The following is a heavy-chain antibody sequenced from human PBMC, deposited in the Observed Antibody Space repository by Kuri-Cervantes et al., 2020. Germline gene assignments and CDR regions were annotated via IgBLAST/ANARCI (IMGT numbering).Heavy chain of an antibody. CDR2: ISYDGSNK. Sequence: GGSLRLSCAASGFTFSRYAIHWVRQAPGKGLEWVAVISYDGSNKYYADSVKGRFTISRDNSKNTLYLQMNSLRAEDTAVYYCARDASIAAAWVWFDPWGQGTLVTVSS. J-gene: IGHJ5*02. CDR3: ARDASIAAAWVWFDP. CDR1: GFTFSRYA. V-gene: IGHV3-30*04. D-gene: IGHD6-13*01.